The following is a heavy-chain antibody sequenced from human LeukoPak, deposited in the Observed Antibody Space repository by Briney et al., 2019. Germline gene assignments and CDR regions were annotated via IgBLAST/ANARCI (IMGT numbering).Heavy chain of an antibody. CDR1: GFTFSGSC. CDR3: AREWADYTSSSLDS. V-gene: IGHV3-7*05. J-gene: IGHJ4*02. Sequence: PGGSLRLSCAASGFTFSGSCMSWVRQAPGKGLEWVANINQDGSKKYYVDSVKGRFTISRDNAKNSLYLEMNSLRADDTAVYYCAREWADYTSSSLDSWGQGTLVTVSS. D-gene: IGHD6-13*01. CDR2: INQDGSKK.